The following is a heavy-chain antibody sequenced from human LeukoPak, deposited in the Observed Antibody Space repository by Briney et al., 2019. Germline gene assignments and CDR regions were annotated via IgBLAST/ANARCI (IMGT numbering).Heavy chain of an antibody. D-gene: IGHD6-19*01. CDR1: GFTFSSYS. J-gene: IGHJ4*02. V-gene: IGHV3-21*01. CDR3: ARDPYSSAATDY. CDR2: ISSSSSYI. Sequence: PGGSLRLSCAAPGFTFSSYSMNWGRQAPGKGVEWVSPISSSSSYIYYADSEKGRYTISRDNDKNSLYLQMNSLRAEDTAVYYCARDPYSSAATDYWGQGTLVTVSS.